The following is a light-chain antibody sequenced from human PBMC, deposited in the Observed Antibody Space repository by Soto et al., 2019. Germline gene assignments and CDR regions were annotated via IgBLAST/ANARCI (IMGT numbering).Light chain of an antibody. CDR3: CSYAGSYTWV. CDR2: DVN. V-gene: IGLV2-23*02. CDR1: SSDVGNYNL. Sequence: QSALTQPVSVSGSPGQSITISCTGTSSDVGNYNLVSWYQQQPGKPPKLMISDVNQRPSGVSARFSGSKSGNTASLTISGLQAEDEADYYCCSYAGSYTWVFGGGTKLTVL. J-gene: IGLJ3*02.